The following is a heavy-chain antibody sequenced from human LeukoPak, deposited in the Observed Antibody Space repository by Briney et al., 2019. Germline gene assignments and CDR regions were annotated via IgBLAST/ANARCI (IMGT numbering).Heavy chain of an antibody. Sequence: SETLSLTCVVHGGSLSGYYWSGILQPPGKGLEWIGEIGRSGSTSYNPSLESRVTISVDTSKNQFSLKLSSVTAADTAVYYCVRGSDMAWELPMTWGQGALVTVSS. J-gene: IGHJ5*02. V-gene: IGHV4-34*01. D-gene: IGHD1-26*01. CDR2: IGRSGST. CDR1: GGSLSGYY. CDR3: VRGSDMAWELPMT.